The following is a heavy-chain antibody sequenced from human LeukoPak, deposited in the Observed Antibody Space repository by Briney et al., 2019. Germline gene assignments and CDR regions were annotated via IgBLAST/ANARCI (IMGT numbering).Heavy chain of an antibody. Sequence: ASVKVSCKASGYTFTSYGISWVRQAPGQGLEWMGRIIPILGIANYAQKFQGRVTITADKSTSTAYMELSSLRSEDTAVYYCARGMVRGVLDYWGQGTLVTVSS. J-gene: IGHJ4*02. CDR3: ARGMVRGVLDY. CDR2: IIPILGIA. V-gene: IGHV1-69*04. CDR1: GYTFTSYG. D-gene: IGHD3-10*01.